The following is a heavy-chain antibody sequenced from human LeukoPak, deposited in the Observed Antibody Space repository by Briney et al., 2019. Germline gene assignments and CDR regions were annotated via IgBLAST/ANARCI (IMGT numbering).Heavy chain of an antibody. Sequence: ASVKVSCKASGYTFTSYGISWVRQAPGQGLEWMGIINPSGGSTSYAQKFQGRVTMTRDTSTSTVYMELSSLRSEDTAVYYCARGSDLYYYYYYMDVWGKGTTVTISS. J-gene: IGHJ6*03. V-gene: IGHV1-46*01. CDR1: GYTFTSYG. CDR3: ARGSDLYYYYYYMDV. CDR2: INPSGGST.